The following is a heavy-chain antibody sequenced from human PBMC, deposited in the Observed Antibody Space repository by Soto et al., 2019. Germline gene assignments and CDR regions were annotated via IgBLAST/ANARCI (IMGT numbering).Heavy chain of an antibody. Sequence: AESLKISCKVSGYSFTSYWISWVRQMPGKGLEWMGRIDPSDSYTNYSPSFQGHVTISADKSISTAYLQWSSLKASDTAMYYCARPVTPTTSSGDYYYYYGMDVWGQGTTVTVSS. V-gene: IGHV5-10-1*01. D-gene: IGHD4-17*01. CDR1: GYSFTSYW. J-gene: IGHJ6*02. CDR3: ARPVTPTTSSGDYYYYYGMDV. CDR2: IDPSDSYT.